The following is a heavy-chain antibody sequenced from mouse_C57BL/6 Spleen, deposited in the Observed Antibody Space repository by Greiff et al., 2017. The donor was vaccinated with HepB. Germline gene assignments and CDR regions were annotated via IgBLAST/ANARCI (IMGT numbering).Heavy chain of an antibody. Sequence: EVQLVESGGGLVQPKGSLKLSCAASGFTFNTYAMHWVRQAPGKGLEWVARIRSKSSNYATYYADSVKDRFTISRDDSQSMLYLQMNNLKTEDTAMYYCVRVDTTVVGYAMDYWGQGTSVTVSS. CDR2: IRSKSSNYAT. D-gene: IGHD1-1*01. CDR3: VRVDTTVVGYAMDY. CDR1: GFTFNTYA. V-gene: IGHV10-3*01. J-gene: IGHJ4*01.